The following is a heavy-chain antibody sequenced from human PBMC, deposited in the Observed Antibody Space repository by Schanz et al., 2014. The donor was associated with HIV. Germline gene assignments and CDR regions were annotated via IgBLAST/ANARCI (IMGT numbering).Heavy chain of an antibody. CDR2: ISWNSGSI. J-gene: IGHJ6*02. CDR1: GFTFDDYA. Sequence: EVQLVESGGGMVQPGRSLRLSCAASGFTFDDYAMHWVRQAPGKGLEWVSGISWNSGSIGYADSVKGRFTISRDNAKNSLYLQMNSLRAEDTALYYCARSSDYYYGMDVWGQGTTVTVSS. CDR3: ARSSDYYYGMDV. V-gene: IGHV3-9*01.